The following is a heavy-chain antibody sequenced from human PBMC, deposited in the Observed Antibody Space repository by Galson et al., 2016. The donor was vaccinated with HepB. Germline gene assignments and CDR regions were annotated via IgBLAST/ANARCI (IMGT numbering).Heavy chain of an antibody. V-gene: IGHV3-15*04. CDR1: GFTFATYA. CDR2: IGASGGGTT. CDR3: TTGGGNWALGMDV. Sequence: SLRLSCAASGFTFATYAMNWVRQAPGKGLEWVSGIGASGGGTTDYAAPVKGRFTISRDDSKNTLYLQMNSLKTEDTAVYYCTTGGGNWALGMDVWGQGTTVTVSS. D-gene: IGHD1-1*01. J-gene: IGHJ6*02.